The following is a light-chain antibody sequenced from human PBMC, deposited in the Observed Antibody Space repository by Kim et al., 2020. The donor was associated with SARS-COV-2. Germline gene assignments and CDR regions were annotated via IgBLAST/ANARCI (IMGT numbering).Light chain of an antibody. Sequence: PEERATVAGTTSRAGSSKYLGWYQQRPDQAPRLLIYGASSSATGIPNSFSGIGSATYFTLTISTLKPEYFTVYYCQQYGSSPPITFNPWTKVDIK. CDR2: GAS. CDR1: RAGSSKY. V-gene: IGKV3-20*01. CDR3: QQYGSSPPIT. J-gene: IGKJ3*01.